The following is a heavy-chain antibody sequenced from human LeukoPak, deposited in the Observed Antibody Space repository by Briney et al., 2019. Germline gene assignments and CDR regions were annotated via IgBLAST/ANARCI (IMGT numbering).Heavy chain of an antibody. D-gene: IGHD3-3*01. J-gene: IGHJ4*02. CDR3: ARHYGFRSGYDY. Sequence: SETLSLTCTVSGGSISSYYWSWIRQPPGKGLEWIGYIYYSGSTNYNPSLKSRVTISVDTSKNQFSLKLSSVTAADTAVYYCARHYGFRSGYDYWGQGTLVTVSS. V-gene: IGHV4-59*01. CDR1: GGSISSYY. CDR2: IYYSGST.